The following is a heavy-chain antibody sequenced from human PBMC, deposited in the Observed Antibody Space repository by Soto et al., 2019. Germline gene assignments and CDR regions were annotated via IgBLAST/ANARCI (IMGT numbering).Heavy chain of an antibody. CDR2: IRPSGGST. Sequence: EVQLLESGGDLVQPGGSLRLPCEASGFTFSNYAMSWFRQAPGKGLEWVSAIRPSGGSTYYADFVKGRFTISRDNPKNTLYLQMNSLRAEDTALYYCVKQALKQCSGGTCYPDYWSQGTLVTVSS. V-gene: IGHV3-23*01. CDR3: VKQALKQCSGGTCYPDY. J-gene: IGHJ4*02. D-gene: IGHD2-15*01. CDR1: GFTFSNYA.